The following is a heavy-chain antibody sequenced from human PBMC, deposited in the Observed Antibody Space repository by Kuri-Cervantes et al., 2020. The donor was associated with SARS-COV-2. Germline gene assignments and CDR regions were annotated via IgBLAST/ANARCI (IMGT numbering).Heavy chain of an antibody. V-gene: IGHV3-7*01. D-gene: IGHD2-15*01. CDR1: GFTFGDYA. J-gene: IGHJ4*02. Sequence: GGSLRLSCTASGFTFGDYAMSWVRQAPGKGLEWVANIKQDGSEKYYVDSVRGRFTISRDNAKNPLYLQMNSLRAEDTAVYYCASDIGYCSGGSCYSSDYWGQGTLVTVSS. CDR3: ASDIGYCSGGSCYSSDY. CDR2: IKQDGSEK.